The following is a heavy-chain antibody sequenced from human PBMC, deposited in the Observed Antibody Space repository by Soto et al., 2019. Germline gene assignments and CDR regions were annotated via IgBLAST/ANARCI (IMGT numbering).Heavy chain of an antibody. J-gene: IGHJ3*02. D-gene: IGHD3-9*01. V-gene: IGHV3-23*01. CDR3: AKNLKDYDILTGYYVDAFDI. CDR2: ISGSGGST. CDR1: GFTFSSYA. Sequence: GGSLRLSCAASGFTFSSYAMSWVRQAPGKGLEWVSAISGSGGSTYYADSVKGRFTISRDNSKNTLYLQMNSLRAEDTAVYYCAKNLKDYDILTGYYVDAFDIWGQGTMVTVSS.